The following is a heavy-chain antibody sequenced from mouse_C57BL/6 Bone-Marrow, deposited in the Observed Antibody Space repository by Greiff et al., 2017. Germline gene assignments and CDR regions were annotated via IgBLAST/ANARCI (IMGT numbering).Heavy chain of an antibody. Sequence: VQLQQSGAELARPGASVKLSCKASGYTFTSYGISWVKQRPEQGLEWIGWIDPENGDTEYASKFQGKATITADTSSNTAYLQLSSLTSEDTAVYYCTTMYWYWGQGTTLTVSS. J-gene: IGHJ2*01. D-gene: IGHD4-1*01. CDR1: GYTFTSYG. CDR3: TTMYWY. V-gene: IGHV14-4*01. CDR2: IDPENGDT.